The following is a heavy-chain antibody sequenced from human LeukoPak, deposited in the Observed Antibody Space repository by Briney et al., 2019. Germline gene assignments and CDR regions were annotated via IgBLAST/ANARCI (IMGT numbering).Heavy chain of an antibody. V-gene: IGHV4-59*01. CDR1: GGSISSYY. CDR2: IYYSGST. CDR3: AREVGANLFDY. J-gene: IGHJ4*02. Sequence: SETLSLTCTVSGGSISSYYWSWIRQPPGKGLEWIGYIYYSGSTNYNPPLKSRVTISVDTSKNQFSLKLSSVTAADTAVYYCAREVGANLFDYWGQGTLVTVSS. D-gene: IGHD1-26*01.